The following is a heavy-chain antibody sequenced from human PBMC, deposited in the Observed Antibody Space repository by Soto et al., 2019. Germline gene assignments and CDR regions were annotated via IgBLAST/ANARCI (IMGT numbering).Heavy chain of an antibody. CDR3: ARDQALSYSPFDY. D-gene: IGHD2-8*01. J-gene: IGHJ4*02. CDR2: ISTSSRTI. V-gene: IGHV3-48*01. CDR1: GFTFSSYS. Sequence: GGSLRLSCAASGFTFSSYSMNWVRQAPGKGLEWVSYISTSSRTIYYADSVKGRFTISRDTAKNALYLQMNSLRAEDTAVYYCARDQALSYSPFDYWGQGTLVTVSS.